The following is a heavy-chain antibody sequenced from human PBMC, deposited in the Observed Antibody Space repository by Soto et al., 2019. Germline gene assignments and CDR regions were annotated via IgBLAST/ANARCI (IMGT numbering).Heavy chain of an antibody. J-gene: IGHJ4*02. D-gene: IGHD1-26*01. V-gene: IGHV4-4*02. CDR3: ARSGSYGGGYFDS. CDR1: GGSISSSNW. CDR2: IYHSGST. Sequence: QVQLQESGPGLVKPSGTLSLTCAVSGGSISSSNWWSGVRQPPGKGLEGIGEIYHSGSTNYTPSLKRRVTISVDKSKNQFSLKLRSVTAADTAVYYCARSGSYGGGYFDSWGQGTLVTVAS.